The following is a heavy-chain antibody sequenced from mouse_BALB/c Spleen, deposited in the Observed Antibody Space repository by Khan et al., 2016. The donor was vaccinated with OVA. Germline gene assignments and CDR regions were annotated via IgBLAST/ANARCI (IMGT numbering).Heavy chain of an antibody. V-gene: IGHV1-20*02. CDR3: ARISGSDFDY. D-gene: IGHD1-1*01. J-gene: IGHJ2*01. CDR1: GYSFTGYF. CDR2: INPHVGET. Sequence: VQLQQPGPELVKPGASVKISCKASGYSFTGYFMNWVMQSHGKSLEWIGRINPHVGETFYNPKFQGKATLTVDESSSTAHMELRSLASEDSAVYYCARISGSDFDYWGQGTTLTVSS.